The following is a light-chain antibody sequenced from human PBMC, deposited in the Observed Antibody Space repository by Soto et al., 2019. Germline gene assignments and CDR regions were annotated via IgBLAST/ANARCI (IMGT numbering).Light chain of an antibody. Sequence: QLVLTQSPSASASLGASVKLTCTLSSGHSSYAIAWHQQQPEKGPRYLMKLNSDGSHSKGAGIPDRFSGSSSGAERYLTISSLKSEDEADYYCQSWGTGILVFGGGTKLTVL. J-gene: IGLJ2*01. V-gene: IGLV4-69*01. CDR2: LNSDGSH. CDR3: QSWGTGILV. CDR1: SGHSSYA.